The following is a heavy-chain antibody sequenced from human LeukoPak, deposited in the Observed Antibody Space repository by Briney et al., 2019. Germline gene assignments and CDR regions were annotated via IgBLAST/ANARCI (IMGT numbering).Heavy chain of an antibody. Sequence: PGRSLRLSCTASGFISGVYAMSGFRQAPGKGLEWVGFIRGKTYGGTTDYAASVKGRFTTSRDDSKSIAYLQMNSLKTEDTGVYYCTRDYRYYDGSGYYPDYWGQGTLVTVSS. CDR1: GFISGVYA. J-gene: IGHJ4*02. D-gene: IGHD3-22*01. CDR2: IRGKTYGGTT. CDR3: TRDYRYYDGSGYYPDY. V-gene: IGHV3-49*03.